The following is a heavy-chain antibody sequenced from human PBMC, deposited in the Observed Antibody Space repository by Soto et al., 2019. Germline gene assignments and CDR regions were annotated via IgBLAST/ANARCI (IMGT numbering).Heavy chain of an antibody. CDR3: ARITRSPNSGYFDY. CDR1: GGSISSGGYY. Sequence: SETLSLTCTVSGGSISSGGYYWSWIRQHPGKGLEWVGYIYYTGSTKYSPSLKSRVTVSIDTSKNHFSLILSSVTAADTAVYYCARITRSPNSGYFDYWGQGALVTVSS. CDR2: IYYTGST. J-gene: IGHJ4*02. D-gene: IGHD7-27*01. V-gene: IGHV4-61*08.